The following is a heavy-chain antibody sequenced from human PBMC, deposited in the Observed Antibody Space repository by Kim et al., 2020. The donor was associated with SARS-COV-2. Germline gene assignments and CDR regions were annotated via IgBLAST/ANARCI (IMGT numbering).Heavy chain of an antibody. J-gene: IGHJ6*02. Sequence: YNPALKSRVTISVDTSKNQFSLKLSSVTAADTAVYYCAGDRRDSLNGMDVWGQGTTVTVSS. CDR3: AGDRRDSLNGMDV. V-gene: IGHV4-39*01. D-gene: IGHD2-15*01.